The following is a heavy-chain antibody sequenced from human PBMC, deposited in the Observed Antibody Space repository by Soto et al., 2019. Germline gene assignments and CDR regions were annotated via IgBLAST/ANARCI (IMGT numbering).Heavy chain of an antibody. V-gene: IGHV3-33*01. CDR1: GFTFSSYG. J-gene: IGHJ4*02. Sequence: GGSLRLSCAASGFTFSSYGMHWVRQAPGKGLEWVAVIWYDGSNKYYADSVKGRFTISRDNSKNTLYLQMNSLRAEDTAVYYCARGRREGYYDSSGYYLGYWGQGTLVTVS. D-gene: IGHD3-22*01. CDR2: IWYDGSNK. CDR3: ARGRREGYYDSSGYYLGY.